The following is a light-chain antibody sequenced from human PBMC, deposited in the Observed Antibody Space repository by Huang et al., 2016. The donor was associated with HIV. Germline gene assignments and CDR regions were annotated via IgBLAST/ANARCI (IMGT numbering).Light chain of an antibody. V-gene: IGKV3-11*01. Sequence: EILLTQSPATLSLSPGERATLSCRASQSVSTYLAWYQQKPGQAPRLRIYDASTRATGIPARFSGSGSLTDFTLTISSLEPEDFAVYYCQQRSIWPPFTFGGGTRVEMK. CDR2: DAS. J-gene: IGKJ4*01. CDR1: QSVSTY. CDR3: QQRSIWPPFT.